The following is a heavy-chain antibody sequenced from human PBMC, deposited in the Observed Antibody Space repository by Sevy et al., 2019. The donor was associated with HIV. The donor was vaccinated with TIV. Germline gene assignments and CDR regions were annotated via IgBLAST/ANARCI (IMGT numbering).Heavy chain of an antibody. CDR3: ARDQIIIMIVVVPAGAFDI. CDR2: ISYDGGNK. Sequence: GGSLRLSCAASGFTFSSYAMHWVRQAPGKGLEWVAVISYDGGNKYYADSVKGRFTIYRDNSKNTRYLQMNSLRAEDTAVYYCARDQIIIMIVVVPAGAFDIWGQGTMVTVSS. CDR1: GFTFSSYA. J-gene: IGHJ3*02. D-gene: IGHD3-22*01. V-gene: IGHV3-30-3*01.